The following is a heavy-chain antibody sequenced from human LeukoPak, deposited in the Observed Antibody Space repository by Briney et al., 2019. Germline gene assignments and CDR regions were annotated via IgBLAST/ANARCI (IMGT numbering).Heavy chain of an antibody. V-gene: IGHV3-30*04. CDR3: VKEAYYGRGSSPTFYFDY. J-gene: IGHJ4*02. D-gene: IGHD3-10*01. CDR2: TSHDVKTT. Sequence: GGSLRLSCVASGFSFSDSVIHWVRQAPGKGLEWVAVTSHDVKTTYYADSAKGRFTISRDNSRNTVFLQMNRLRPEDTAVYYCVKEAYYGRGSSPTFYFDYWGQGTRVTVSS. CDR1: GFSFSDSV.